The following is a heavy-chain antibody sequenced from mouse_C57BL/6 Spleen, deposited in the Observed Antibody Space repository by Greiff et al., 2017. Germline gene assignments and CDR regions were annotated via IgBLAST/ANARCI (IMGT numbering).Heavy chain of an antibody. Sequence: VQLQQPGAELVKPGASVKLSCKASGYTFTSYWMQWVKQRPGQGLEWIGELDPSDSYTNYNQKFKGKATLTVDTSSSTAYMQLSSLTSEDSAVYYCARRGNYGSSYPYYFDYWGQGTTRTVSS. D-gene: IGHD1-1*01. CDR3: ARRGNYGSSYPYYFDY. J-gene: IGHJ2*01. CDR1: GYTFTSYW. V-gene: IGHV1-50*01. CDR2: LDPSDSYT.